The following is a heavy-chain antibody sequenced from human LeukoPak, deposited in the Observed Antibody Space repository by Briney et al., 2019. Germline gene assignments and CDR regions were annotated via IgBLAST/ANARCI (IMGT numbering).Heavy chain of an antibody. V-gene: IGHV1-8*01. CDR2: MNPNSGNT. J-gene: IGHJ2*01. CDR1: GYTFTSYD. D-gene: IGHD3-9*01. Sequence: ASVKVSCKALGYTFTSYDINWVRQATGQGLEWMGWMNPNSGNTGYAQKFQGRVTMTRNTSISTAYMELSSLRSEDTAVYYCARRVTYYDLLTAYYNRYFDLWGRGTLVTVSS. CDR3: ARRVTYYDLLTAYYNRYFDL.